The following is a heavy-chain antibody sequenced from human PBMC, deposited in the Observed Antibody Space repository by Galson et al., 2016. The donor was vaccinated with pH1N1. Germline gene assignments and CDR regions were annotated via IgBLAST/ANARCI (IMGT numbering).Heavy chain of an antibody. Sequence: KISCQGSGYSFSSHWIGWVRQMPGKGLEWMGIIYPGDSDTKYSPSFQGQVTFSADKSINTAYLQWSSLKASDTAMYFCARRSAVAGVDYWGQGTLVTVSS. CDR1: GYSFSSHW. V-gene: IGHV5-51*01. CDR3: ARRSAVAGVDY. D-gene: IGHD6-19*01. CDR2: IYPGDSDT. J-gene: IGHJ4*02.